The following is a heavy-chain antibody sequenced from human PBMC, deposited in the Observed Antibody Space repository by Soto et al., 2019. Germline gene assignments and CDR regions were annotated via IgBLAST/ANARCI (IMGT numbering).Heavy chain of an antibody. CDR1: GFTFSSYG. D-gene: IGHD4-17*01. V-gene: IGHV3-30*03. Sequence: QVQLVESGGGVVQPGRSLRLSCAASGFTFSSYGMHWVRQAPGKGLEWVAVISYDGSNKYYADSVKGRFTISRDNSKNTLYLQMNSLRAEDTAVYYCARHRDYQEGAFDIWGQGTMVTVSS. J-gene: IGHJ3*02. CDR3: ARHRDYQEGAFDI. CDR2: ISYDGSNK.